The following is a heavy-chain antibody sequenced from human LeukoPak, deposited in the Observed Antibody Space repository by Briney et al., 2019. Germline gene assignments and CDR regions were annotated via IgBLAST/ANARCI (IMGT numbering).Heavy chain of an antibody. CDR3: TTDEDWNYARKDV. V-gene: IGHV3-15*04. CDR1: GFTFNYAW. Sequence: GSLRLSCAASGFTFNYAWMSWVRQVPGKGLEWVGQTVSEIDGGTTDYAAPVKGRFTISRDDSRSTLYLQMNSLKIEDTAVYYCTTDEDWNYARKDVWGQGATVIVSS. J-gene: IGHJ6*02. D-gene: IGHD1-7*01. CDR2: TVSEIDGGTT.